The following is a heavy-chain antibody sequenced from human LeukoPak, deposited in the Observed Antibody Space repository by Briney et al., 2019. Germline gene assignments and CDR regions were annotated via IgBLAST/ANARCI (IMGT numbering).Heavy chain of an antibody. D-gene: IGHD6-13*01. V-gene: IGHV1-2*02. J-gene: IGHJ5*02. CDR2: INPNSGGT. CDR1: GYTFTGYY. CDR3: ARGGASSWYGNNWFDP. Sequence: ASVKVSCKASGYTFTGYYMHWVRQAPGQGLEWMGWINPNSGGTNYAQKFQGRVTMTRDTSISTAYMELSRLRSDDTAVYYCARGGASSWYGNNWFDPWDQGTLVTVSS.